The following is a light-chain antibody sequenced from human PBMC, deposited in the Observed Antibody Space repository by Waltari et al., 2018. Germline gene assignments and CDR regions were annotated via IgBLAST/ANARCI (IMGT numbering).Light chain of an antibody. J-gene: IGKJ1*01. V-gene: IGKV1-5*03. CDR1: QSISSW. CDR2: KAS. Sequence: DIQMTQSPSTLSASVGDRVTITCRASQSISSWLAWYQHKQGKAPKLLIYKASSLASGVPSRFSGSGSGTEFTLTISSLQPDDFATYYCQQYNSYSRTFGQGTKVDIK. CDR3: QQYNSYSRT.